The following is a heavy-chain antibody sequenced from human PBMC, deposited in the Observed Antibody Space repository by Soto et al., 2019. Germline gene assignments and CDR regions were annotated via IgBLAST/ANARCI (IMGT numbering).Heavy chain of an antibody. CDR1: GFTVSSNY. CDR3: ARDFVVGGPTINYYYGMDV. V-gene: IGHV3-66*01. J-gene: IGHJ6*02. D-gene: IGHD1-26*01. CDR2: IYSAGNT. Sequence: PGGSLRLSCAASGFTVSSNYMSWVRQAPGKGLEWISIIYSAGNTYYADSEKGRFTISRDNSKNTLYLQMNSLGAEDTAVYYCARDFVVGGPTINYYYGMDVWGQGT.